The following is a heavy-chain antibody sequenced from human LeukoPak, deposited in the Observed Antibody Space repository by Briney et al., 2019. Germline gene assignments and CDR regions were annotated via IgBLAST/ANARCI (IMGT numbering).Heavy chain of an antibody. J-gene: IGHJ4*02. CDR1: GFTFSSYG. D-gene: IGHD6-19*01. Sequence: GRSLRLSCAASGFTFSSYGMHWVRQAPGKGLEWVAFMSYDGSNKYYADSVKGRFTISRDHSKHTLYLQMNSLRAEDTGVYYCAKSYSSGWYYFDYWGKGTLVTVSS. CDR3: AKSYSSGWYYFDY. V-gene: IGHV3-30*18. CDR2: MSYDGSNK.